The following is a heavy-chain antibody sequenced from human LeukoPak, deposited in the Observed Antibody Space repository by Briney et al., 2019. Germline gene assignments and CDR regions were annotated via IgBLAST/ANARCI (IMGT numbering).Heavy chain of an antibody. J-gene: IGHJ1*01. D-gene: IGHD3-22*01. Sequence: ASVKVSCKASGYTFTGYYMHWVRQAPGQGLEWMGWINPNSGGTNYAQKFQGRVTMTRDTSISTAYMELSRLRSDDTAVYYCAKHYYDSSGYYYMFREEYFQHWGQGTLVTVSS. CDR3: AKHYYDSSGYYYMFREEYFQH. CDR1: GYTFTGYY. V-gene: IGHV1-2*02. CDR2: INPNSGGT.